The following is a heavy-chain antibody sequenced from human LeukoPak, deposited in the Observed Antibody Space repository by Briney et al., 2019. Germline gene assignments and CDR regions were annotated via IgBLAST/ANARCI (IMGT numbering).Heavy chain of an antibody. Sequence: ASVTVSCTASGYTFTGYAMNWVRQAPGQGLEWMGWINTNTGNPTYAQGSTGRFVFSLDTSVSTAYLQISGLKAEDTAVYYCARGLSDYYYDSSGYPLWGQGTLVTVSS. D-gene: IGHD3-22*01. CDR1: GYTFTGYA. CDR2: INTNTGNP. J-gene: IGHJ4*02. V-gene: IGHV7-4-1*02. CDR3: ARGLSDYYYDSSGYPL.